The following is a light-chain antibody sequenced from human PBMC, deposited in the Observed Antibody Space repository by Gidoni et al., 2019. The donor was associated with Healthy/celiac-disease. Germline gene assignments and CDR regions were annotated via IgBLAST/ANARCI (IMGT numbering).Light chain of an antibody. J-gene: IGKJ1*01. V-gene: IGKV3-20*01. CDR3: QQYGSSPPT. CDR2: CAS. Sequence: EIVLTQSPGTLSLSPGERATLSCRASQSVSSSYLAWYQQKPGQAPRLLIYCASSRATGIPDRFSGSGSGTDFTLTISRLEPEDFAVYYCQQYGSSPPTFGQXTKVEIK. CDR1: QSVSSSY.